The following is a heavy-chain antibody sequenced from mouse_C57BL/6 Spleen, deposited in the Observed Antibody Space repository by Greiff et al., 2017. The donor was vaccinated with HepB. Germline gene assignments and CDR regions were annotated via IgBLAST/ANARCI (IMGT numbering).Heavy chain of an antibody. V-gene: IGHV1-26*01. CDR3: ARGRGLWGFAY. CDR1: GYTFTDYY. Sequence: VQLQQSGPELVKPGASVKISCKASGYTFTDYYMNWVKQSHGKSLEWIGDINPNNGGTSYNQKFKGKATLTVDKSSSTAYIELRSLTSEDSAVYYCARGRGLWGFAYWGQGTLVTVSA. CDR2: INPNNGGT. D-gene: IGHD1-1*02. J-gene: IGHJ3*01.